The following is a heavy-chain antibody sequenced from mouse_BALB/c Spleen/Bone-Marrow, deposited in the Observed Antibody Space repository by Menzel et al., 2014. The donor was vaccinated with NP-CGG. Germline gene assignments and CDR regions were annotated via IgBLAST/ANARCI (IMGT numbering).Heavy chain of an antibody. V-gene: IGHV7-3*02. D-gene: IGHD1-1*01. J-gene: IGHJ1*01. CDR2: IRNKANGYTT. CDR3: ARDENYDIYWYFDV. CDR1: GFTFTDYY. Sequence: EVMLVESGGGLVQPGGSLRLSCATSGFTFTDYYMSWVRQTPGKALEWLGFIRNKANGYTTDYSVSVKGRSTISRDNSQSILYLQMNTLRAEDSATYYCARDENYDIYWYFDVWGAGTTVTVSS.